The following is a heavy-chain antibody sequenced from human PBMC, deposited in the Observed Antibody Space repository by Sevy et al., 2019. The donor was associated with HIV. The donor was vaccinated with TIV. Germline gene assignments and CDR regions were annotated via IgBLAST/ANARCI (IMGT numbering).Heavy chain of an antibody. CDR2: IRYDGSTK. V-gene: IGHV3-30*02. D-gene: IGHD3-10*01. Sequence: GGSLRLSCAASGFTFSGYGMHWVRQAPGKGLEWVAFIRYDGSTKYYVDSVKGRFTISMDNSKNTLFLQMNSLRTEDTSVYYCAKGLGMVQGALLSDDVWGQGTLVTVSS. J-gene: IGHJ3*01. CDR3: AKGLGMVQGALLSDDV. CDR1: GFTFSGYG.